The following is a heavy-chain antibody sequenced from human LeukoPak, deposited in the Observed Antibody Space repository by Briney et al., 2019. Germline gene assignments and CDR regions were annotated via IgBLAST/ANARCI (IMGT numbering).Heavy chain of an antibody. CDR3: AKDGEAVVTPWCYFDY. V-gene: IGHV3-7*01. D-gene: IGHD4-23*01. CDR1: GFTFRTYW. J-gene: IGHJ4*02. CDR2: IKQDGSEK. Sequence: PGGSLRLSCAASGFTFRTYWMSWVRQAPGKGLEWVANIKQDGSEKYYVDSVKGRFTISRDNSKNTLYLQMNSLRAEDTAVYYCAKDGEAVVTPWCYFDYWGQGTLVTVSS.